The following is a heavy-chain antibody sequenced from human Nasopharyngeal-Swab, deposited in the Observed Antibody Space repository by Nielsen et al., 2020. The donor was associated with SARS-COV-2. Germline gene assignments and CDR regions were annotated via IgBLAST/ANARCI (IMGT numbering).Heavy chain of an antibody. Sequence: WIRQPPGKGLEWIGSIYYSGSTYYNPSLKSRVTISVDTSKNQFSLELSSVTAADTAVYYCASPLWFGELLPASYYYYGMDVWGQGTTVTVSS. V-gene: IGHV4-39*01. J-gene: IGHJ6*02. CDR3: ASPLWFGELLPASYYYYGMDV. D-gene: IGHD3-10*01. CDR2: IYYSGST.